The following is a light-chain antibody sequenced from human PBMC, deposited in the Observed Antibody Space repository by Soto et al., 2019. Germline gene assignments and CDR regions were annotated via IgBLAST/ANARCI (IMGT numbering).Light chain of an antibody. V-gene: IGKV3-20*01. Sequence: EIVLTQSPGTLSLSPGERATLSCRASQSVSSSYLAWYQQKPGQAPRLLIYGASSRATGIPDRFSGSGSGKDFTLTISRLEPEDDAVYYCQQYGSSPPWTFGQGTKVEIK. CDR3: QQYGSSPPWT. CDR2: GAS. J-gene: IGKJ1*01. CDR1: QSVSSSY.